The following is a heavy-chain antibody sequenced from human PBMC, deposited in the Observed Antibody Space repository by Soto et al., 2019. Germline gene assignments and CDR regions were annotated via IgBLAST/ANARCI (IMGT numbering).Heavy chain of an antibody. J-gene: IGHJ4*01. CDR2: IYYTGSA. CDR3: ARVDLLTGFQD. Sequence: SETVSLTCTVSGDSINSGDFYWSWIREAAGKGLEWVGYIYYTGSAYYTPSLKSRVTISIDTSNTRFSLNVTSVTAADRAVYYCARVDLLTGFQDWGQGTSVTVSS. V-gene: IGHV4-30-4*01. D-gene: IGHD3-9*01. CDR1: GDSINSGDFY.